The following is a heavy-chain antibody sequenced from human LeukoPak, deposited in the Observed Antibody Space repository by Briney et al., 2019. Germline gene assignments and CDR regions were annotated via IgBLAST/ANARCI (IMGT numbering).Heavy chain of an antibody. V-gene: IGHV1-69*05. Sequence: GASVKVSCKASGGTFSHDVITWVRQAPGQGLEWMGGIIPIFGTANYAQKFQGRVTITTDESTSTAYMELSSLRSEDTAVYYCARGRVENDYSNYDDYYYYYMDVWGKGTTVTVSS. CDR3: ARGRVENDYSNYDDYYYYYMDV. D-gene: IGHD4-11*01. J-gene: IGHJ6*03. CDR1: GGTFSHDV. CDR2: IIPIFGTA.